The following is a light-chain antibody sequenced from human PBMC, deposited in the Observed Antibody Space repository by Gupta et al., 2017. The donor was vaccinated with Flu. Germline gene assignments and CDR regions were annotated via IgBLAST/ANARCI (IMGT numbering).Light chain of an antibody. J-gene: IGKJ1*01. CDR2: KVS. V-gene: IGKV2-30*01. CDR1: QSVVYIDGNTY. CDR3: RQVKDRPQT. Sequence: EVVMTQSPLSLPFTLGQPPCLSCRSSQSVVYIDGNTYLNWFQQRPGQSPRRLIYKVSNRDPGVPDRFSGSGSGTDFTLKISSVDGEDVGVYYCRQVKDRPQTFGEGTKVEIK.